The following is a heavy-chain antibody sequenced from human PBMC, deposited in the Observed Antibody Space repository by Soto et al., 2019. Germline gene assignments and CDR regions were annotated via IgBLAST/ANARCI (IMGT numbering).Heavy chain of an antibody. CDR2: ITTKAERGTT. V-gene: IGHV3-15*01. CDR1: GFTFNNAR. CDR3: TTNGAASVGTLSY. J-gene: IGHJ4*02. Sequence: GGSLRLSCAASGFTFNNARMSWVRQAPGKGLDWVGRITTKAERGTTDYAASVKGRFTLSRDDSRNTLFLQMNSLKTEDTAVYYCTTNGAASVGTLSYWGQGTLVTVSS. D-gene: IGHD1-26*01.